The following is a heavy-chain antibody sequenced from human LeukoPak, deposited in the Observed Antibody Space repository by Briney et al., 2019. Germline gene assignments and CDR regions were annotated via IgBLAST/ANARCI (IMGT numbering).Heavy chain of an antibody. J-gene: IGHJ4*02. CDR2: INHSGST. CDR1: GGSFSGCY. V-gene: IGHV4-34*01. CDR3: ARGRKDIVVVPAAIFNY. Sequence: PSETLSLTCAVYGGSFSGCYWSWIRQPPGKGLEWIGEINHSGSTNYNPSLKSRVTISVDTSKNQFSLKLSSVTAADTAVYYCARGRKDIVVVPAAIFNYWGQGTLVTVSS. D-gene: IGHD2-2*01.